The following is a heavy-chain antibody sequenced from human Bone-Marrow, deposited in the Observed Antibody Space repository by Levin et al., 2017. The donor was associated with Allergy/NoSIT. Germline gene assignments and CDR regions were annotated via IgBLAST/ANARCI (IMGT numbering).Heavy chain of an antibody. CDR3: ARDPVDGNSFMDG. CDR2: ISRDGNSI. CDR1: GFTFSVYW. V-gene: IGHV3-74*01. Sequence: GGSLRLSCAASGFTFSVYWIHWVRQAPGKGLEWVSRISRDGNSICYADSVKGRFTISRDNAKNTASLQMNSLRAEDTAVYYCARDPVDGNSFMDGWDKGTTVTVSS. D-gene: IGHD5-24*01. J-gene: IGHJ6*03.